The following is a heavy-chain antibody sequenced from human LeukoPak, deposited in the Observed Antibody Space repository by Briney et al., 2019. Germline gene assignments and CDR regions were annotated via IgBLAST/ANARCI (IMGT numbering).Heavy chain of an antibody. CDR1: GGSIGSYY. J-gene: IGHJ6*04. Sequence: SETMSLTCTVSGGSIGSYYWSWIRQSPGQGLEWIGYLYYSASTNYNPSLKSRVTMSVDSSRNQLSLKLNSVTAADTAVYYCARAGVGESGYDYIYYYYYGWDVWGKGTTVTASS. CDR3: ARAGVGESGYDYIYYYYYGWDV. V-gene: IGHV4-59*01. CDR2: LYYSAST. D-gene: IGHD5-12*01.